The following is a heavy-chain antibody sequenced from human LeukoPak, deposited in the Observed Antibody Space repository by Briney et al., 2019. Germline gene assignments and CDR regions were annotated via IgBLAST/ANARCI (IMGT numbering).Heavy chain of an antibody. V-gene: IGHV3-30*18. CDR1: GFTFSSYG. CDR2: ISYDGSNK. Sequence: GGSLRLSCAASGFTFSSYGMSWVRQAPGKGLEWVAVISYDGSNKYYADSVKGRFTISRDNSKNTLYLQMNSLRAEDTAVYYCAKEWYYYDSSGSLQQPYFDYWGQGTLVTVSS. J-gene: IGHJ4*02. D-gene: IGHD3-22*01. CDR3: AKEWYYYDSSGSLQQPYFDY.